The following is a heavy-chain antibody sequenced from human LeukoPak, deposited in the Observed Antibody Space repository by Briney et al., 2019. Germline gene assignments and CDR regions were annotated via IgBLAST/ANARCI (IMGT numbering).Heavy chain of an antibody. Sequence: GESLKISCKGSGYSFTSYWIGWVRQMPGKGLEWMGMIYPGDSDTKYSPSCQGQVTISVDKSISTAYLQWSSLKASDTAMYYCARQGGLYYYDSSGSKYYFDYWGQGTLVTVSS. CDR3: ARQGGLYYYDSSGSKYYFDY. CDR1: GYSFTSYW. J-gene: IGHJ4*02. V-gene: IGHV5-51*01. CDR2: IYPGDSDT. D-gene: IGHD3-22*01.